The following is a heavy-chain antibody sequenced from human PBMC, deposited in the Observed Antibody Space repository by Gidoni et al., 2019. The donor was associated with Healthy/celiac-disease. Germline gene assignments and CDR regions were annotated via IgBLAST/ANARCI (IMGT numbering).Heavy chain of an antibody. D-gene: IGHD3-3*01. CDR3: ARGPDTIFENYYYGMDV. CDR1: GFTFSSYW. J-gene: IGHJ6*02. V-gene: IGHV3-7*01. Sequence: EVQLVESGGGLVQPGGSLRLSCAASGFTFSSYWMSWVRQAPGKGLEWVAKIKQDGSEKYYVDSVKGRFTISRDNAKNSLYLQMNSLRAEDTAVYYCARGPDTIFENYYYGMDVWGQGTTVTVSS. CDR2: IKQDGSEK.